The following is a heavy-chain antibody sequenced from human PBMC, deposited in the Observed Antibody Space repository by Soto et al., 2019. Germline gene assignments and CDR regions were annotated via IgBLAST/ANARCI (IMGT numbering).Heavy chain of an antibody. Sequence: EVQLVESGGCLVQPGGSLRLSCAASGFTFTTSWMHWVRQAPEKGLVWVSHINSDGSTTTYADSVRGRFTISRDNAKNTLYLQMNSLRVEDTAVYYCARDRDYGMDVWGQGTTVIVSS. V-gene: IGHV3-74*01. D-gene: IGHD3-10*01. CDR2: INSDGSTT. CDR3: ARDRDYGMDV. CDR1: GFTFTTSW. J-gene: IGHJ6*02.